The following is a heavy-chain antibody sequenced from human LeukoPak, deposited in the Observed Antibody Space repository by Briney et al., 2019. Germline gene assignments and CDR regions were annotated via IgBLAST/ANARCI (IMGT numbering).Heavy chain of an antibody. V-gene: IGHV4-30-4*01. J-gene: IGHJ4*02. CDR3: ARDHQGYFDY. Sequence: SETLSLTCTVSGGSISSGDYYWSWIRQPPGKGLEWIGYIYYSGSTYYNPSLKSRVTISVDTSKNQFSLKLSSVTAADTVVYYCARDHQGYFDYWGQGTLVTVSS. CDR1: GGSISSGDYY. CDR2: IYYSGST.